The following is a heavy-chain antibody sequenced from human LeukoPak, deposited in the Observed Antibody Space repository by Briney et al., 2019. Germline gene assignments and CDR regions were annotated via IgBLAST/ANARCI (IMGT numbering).Heavy chain of an antibody. CDR2: IYTSGST. CDR3: ARHDYGGDCYSGGWFDP. Sequence: SETLSLTCTVSGGSISSYYWSWIRQPPGKGLEWIGYIYTSGSTNYNPSLKSRVTISVDTSKNQFSLKLSSVTAADTAVYYCARHDYGGDCYSGGWFDPWGQGTLVTVSS. CDR1: GGSISSYY. V-gene: IGHV4-4*09. J-gene: IGHJ5*02. D-gene: IGHD2-21*02.